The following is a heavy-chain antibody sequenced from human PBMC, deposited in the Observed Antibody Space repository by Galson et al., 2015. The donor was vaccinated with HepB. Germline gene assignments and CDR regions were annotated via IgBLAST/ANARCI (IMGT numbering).Heavy chain of an antibody. D-gene: IGHD2-15*01. CDR3: AKDLTSGDNYGLHV. J-gene: IGHJ6*02. Sequence: SLRLSCAASGFAFDIYAMHWVCRAPGKGLEWVAIISEEGNVKYSADSVKGRFTISRDNSKNTLYLQVNSLRAEDTATYYCAKDLTSGDNYGLHVWGQGTTVTVSS. V-gene: IGHV3-30*18. CDR1: GFAFDIYA. CDR2: ISEEGNVK.